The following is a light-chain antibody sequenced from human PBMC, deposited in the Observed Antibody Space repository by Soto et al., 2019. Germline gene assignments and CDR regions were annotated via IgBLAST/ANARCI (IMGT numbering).Light chain of an antibody. CDR1: SSDVGGYNY. CDR3: SSYTSSSTLYV. J-gene: IGLJ1*01. V-gene: IGLV2-14*01. Sequence: QSALTQPAYVSGSPGQSITISCTGTSSDVGGYNYVSWYQQHPGKAPKLMIYEVSNRPSGVSNRFSGSKSGNTASLTNSGLQAEDEADYYCSSYTSSSTLYVFGTGTKVTVL. CDR2: EVS.